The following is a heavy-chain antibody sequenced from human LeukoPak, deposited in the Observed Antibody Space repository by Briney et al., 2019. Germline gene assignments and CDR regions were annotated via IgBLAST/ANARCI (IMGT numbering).Heavy chain of an antibody. D-gene: IGHD1-1*01. CDR3: ARGNVDPKKGPIDY. CDR2: IIPMFGAT. J-gene: IGHJ4*02. Sequence: ASVKVSCKASGGIFSSYGINWVRQAPGQGLEWMGRIIPMFGATNYAQKFQGRVTITTDESTSTAYMELSSLRSEDTAVYYCARGNVDPKKGPIDYWGQGTLVTVSS. V-gene: IGHV1-69*05. CDR1: GGIFSSYG.